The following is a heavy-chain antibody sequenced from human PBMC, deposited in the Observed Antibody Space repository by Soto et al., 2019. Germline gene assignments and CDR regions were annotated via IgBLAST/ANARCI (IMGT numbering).Heavy chain of an antibody. J-gene: IGHJ4*02. CDR2: ISYDGSNK. CDR3: AREPPAAGFDY. CDR1: GFTFSSYA. D-gene: IGHD6-13*01. Sequence: GGSLRLSCAASGFTFSSYAMHWVRQAPGKGLEWVAVISYDGSNKYYADSVKGRFTISRDNSKNTLYLQMNSLRAEDTAVYYCAREPPAAGFDYWGQGTLVTVSS. V-gene: IGHV3-30-3*01.